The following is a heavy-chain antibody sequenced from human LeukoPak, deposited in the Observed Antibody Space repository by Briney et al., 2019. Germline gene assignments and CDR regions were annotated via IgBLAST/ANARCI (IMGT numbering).Heavy chain of an antibody. J-gene: IGHJ6*04. CDR2: ISSSSSYI. Sequence: GGSLRLSCTASGFTFGDYAMSWVRQAPGKGLEWVSSISSSSSYIYYADSVKGRFTISRDNAKNSLYLQMNSLRAEDTAVYYCAREAGEQWPLGYMDVWGKGTTVTVSS. CDR3: AREAGEQWPLGYMDV. D-gene: IGHD6-19*01. V-gene: IGHV3-21*01. CDR1: GFTFGDYA.